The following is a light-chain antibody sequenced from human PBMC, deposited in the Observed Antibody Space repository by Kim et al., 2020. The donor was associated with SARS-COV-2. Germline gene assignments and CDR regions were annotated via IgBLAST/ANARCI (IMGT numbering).Light chain of an antibody. Sequence: QRVTISCTGSSSNIGAGSDVHWYQQLPGTAPILLSYGNNNRPSGIPDRVSGSKSGTSASLAITGLQAEDEADYYCQSYDSNLSGWVFGGGTQLTVL. CDR3: QSYDSNLSGWV. CDR1: SSNIGAGSD. J-gene: IGLJ3*02. CDR2: GNN. V-gene: IGLV1-40*01.